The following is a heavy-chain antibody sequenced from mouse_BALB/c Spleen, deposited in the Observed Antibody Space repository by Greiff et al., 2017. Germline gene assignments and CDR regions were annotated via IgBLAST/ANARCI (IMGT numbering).Heavy chain of an antibody. CDR2: IDPYNGGT. V-gene: IGHV1S135*01. J-gene: IGHJ4*01. CDR3: ARTDYDEGVDYYYAMDY. Sequence: EVQLQQSGPELVKPGASVKVSCKASGYSFTAYNLYWVKQSHGKSLEWIGYIDPYNGGTSYNQKFKGKATLTVDKSSSTAFMHLNSLTSEDSAVYYCARTDYDEGVDYYYAMDYWGQGTSVTVSS. CDR1: GYSFTAYN. D-gene: IGHD2-4*01.